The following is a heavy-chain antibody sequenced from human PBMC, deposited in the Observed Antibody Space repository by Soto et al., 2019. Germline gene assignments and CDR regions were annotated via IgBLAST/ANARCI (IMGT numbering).Heavy chain of an antibody. CDR1: GGSISSSSYY. V-gene: IGHV4-39*01. J-gene: IGHJ6*03. CDR3: ARHRRQQLVRSLDYYYYYMDV. D-gene: IGHD6-13*01. Sequence: SETLSLTCTVSGGSISSSSYYWGWISQPPGKGLEWIGSIYYSGSTYYNPSLKSRVTISVDTSKNQFSLKLSSVTAADTAVYYCARHRRQQLVRSLDYYYYYMDVWGKGTTVTVSS. CDR2: IYYSGST.